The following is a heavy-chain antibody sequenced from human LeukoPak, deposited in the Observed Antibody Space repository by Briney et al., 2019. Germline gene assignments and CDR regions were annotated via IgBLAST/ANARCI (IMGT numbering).Heavy chain of an antibody. V-gene: IGHV3-23*01. CDR1: GFTFSSYA. CDR2: ISGSGGST. CDR3: AKDPARNYYDSSGYGRVDY. J-gene: IGHJ4*02. D-gene: IGHD3-22*01. Sequence: GGSLRLSCAASGFTFSSYAMSWVRQAPGKGLEWVSAISGSGGSTYYADSVKGRFTISRDNSKNTLYLQMNSLRAEDTAVYYCAKDPARNYYDSSGYGRVDYWGQGTLVTVSS.